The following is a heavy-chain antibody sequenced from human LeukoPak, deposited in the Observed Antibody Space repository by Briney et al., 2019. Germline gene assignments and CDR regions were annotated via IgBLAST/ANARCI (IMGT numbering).Heavy chain of an antibody. CDR3: ARGDFWSGYYPPDYFDY. Sequence: SETLSLTCAVSGYSIGSGYCWGWIRQPPGKGLEWIGSIYHSGSTYYNPSLKSRVTISVDTSKNQFSPKLSSVTAADTAVYYCARGDFWSGYYPPDYFDYWGQGTLVTVSS. J-gene: IGHJ4*02. V-gene: IGHV4-38-2*01. CDR2: IYHSGST. D-gene: IGHD3-3*01. CDR1: GYSIGSGYC.